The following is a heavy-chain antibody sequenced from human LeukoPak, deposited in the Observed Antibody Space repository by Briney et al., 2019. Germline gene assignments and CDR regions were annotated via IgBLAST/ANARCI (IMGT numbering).Heavy chain of an antibody. J-gene: IGHJ4*02. CDR1: GFTFSSYA. CDR2: ISGSGGST. Sequence: GGSLRLSCAASGFTFSSYAMSWVRQAPGKGLEWASAISGSGGSTYYADSVKGRFTISRDNSKNTLYLQMNSLRAEDTAVYYCAKVPGIAVAGTIYFDYWGQGTLVTVSS. D-gene: IGHD6-19*01. CDR3: AKVPGIAVAGTIYFDY. V-gene: IGHV3-23*01.